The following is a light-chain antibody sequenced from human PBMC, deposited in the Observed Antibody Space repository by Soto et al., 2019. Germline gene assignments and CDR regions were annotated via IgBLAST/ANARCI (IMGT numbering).Light chain of an antibody. Sequence: EIVLTQSPGTLFLSPGERATLSCRASQSVSSSYLAWYQQKPGQAPRLLIYGASSRATGIPDRFSGSGSGTDFTLTISRLEPEDFAVHYCQQYGSSPFGQGTNVDIK. CDR1: QSVSSSY. J-gene: IGKJ1*01. CDR2: GAS. CDR3: QQYGSSP. V-gene: IGKV3-20*01.